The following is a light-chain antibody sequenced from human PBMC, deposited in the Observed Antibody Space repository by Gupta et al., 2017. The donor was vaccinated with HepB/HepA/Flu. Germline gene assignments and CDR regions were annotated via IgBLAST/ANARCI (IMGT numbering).Light chain of an antibody. Sequence: DIQMSQSPSTASASVGGRVTITCRATQGISRWLAWYQQKPGSAPKLLIYKASTMETGVPSRFSGSGSGTEFTLTISSLQPEDFATYYCQQNDSYARTFGQGTKLEIK. J-gene: IGKJ1*01. CDR2: KAS. CDR1: QGISRW. V-gene: IGKV1-5*03. CDR3: QQNDSYART.